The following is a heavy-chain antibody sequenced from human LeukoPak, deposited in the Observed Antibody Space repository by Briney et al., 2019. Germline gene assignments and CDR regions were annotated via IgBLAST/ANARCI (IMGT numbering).Heavy chain of an antibody. CDR2: IIPIFGTA. J-gene: IGHJ4*02. CDR3: ARGPWDRNDALYYFDY. Sequence: SVKVSCKASGGTFSSYAISWVRQAPGQGLEWMGKIIPIFGTANYAQKLQGRVTITTDESTSAAFMELSSLRSEDTAVYYCARGPWDRNDALYYFDYWGQGTLVTVSS. V-gene: IGHV1-69*05. CDR1: GGTFSSYA. D-gene: IGHD1-1*01.